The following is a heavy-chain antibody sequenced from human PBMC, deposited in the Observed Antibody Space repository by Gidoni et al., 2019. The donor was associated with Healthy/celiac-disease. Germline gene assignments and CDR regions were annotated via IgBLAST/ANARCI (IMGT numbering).Heavy chain of an antibody. J-gene: IGHJ4*02. CDR3: ASEYYDFWSGYYGN. D-gene: IGHD3-3*01. V-gene: IGHV4-30-2*01. CDR1: GGSISRGGYS. CDR2: IYHSGST. Sequence: QLQLQESGSGLVKPSQTLSPTCAVSGGSISRGGYSRSWIRQPPGKGLEWIGYIYHSGSTYYNPSLKSRVTISVDRSKNQFSLKLSSVTAADTAVYYCASEYYDFWSGYYGNWGQGTLVTVSS.